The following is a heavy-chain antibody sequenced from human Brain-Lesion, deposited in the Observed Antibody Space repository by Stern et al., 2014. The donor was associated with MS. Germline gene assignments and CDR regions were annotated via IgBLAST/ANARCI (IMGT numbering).Heavy chain of an antibody. CDR2: FDPEAGET. CDR3: ATLSPGAGGNYYRHFDY. J-gene: IGHJ4*02. D-gene: IGHD1-26*01. CDR1: GYTLTELS. V-gene: IGHV1-24*01. Sequence: QVQLEESGAEVKKPGASVKVSCKVSGYTLTELSMHWVRQAPRKGLEWMGGFDPEAGETIYAQKFQGRVTMTEDTSTDTAYMELSSLRSEDTAVYYCATLSPGAGGNYYRHFDYWGQGTLVTVSS.